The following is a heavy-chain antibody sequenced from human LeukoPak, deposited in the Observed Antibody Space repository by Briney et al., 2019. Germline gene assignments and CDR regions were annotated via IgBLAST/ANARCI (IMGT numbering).Heavy chain of an antibody. J-gene: IGHJ4*02. CDR2: IRQDGSEK. CDR3: ALLPLREIDY. Sequence: PGGSLRLSCAASGFTFSSYWMTWVRQAPGKGLEWVANIRQDGSEKSYVDSVKGRFTISRDNAKNSLYLQMNSLRAEDTAVYYCALLPLREIDYWGQGTLVTVSS. CDR1: GFTFSSYW. D-gene: IGHD2-21*02. V-gene: IGHV3-7*01.